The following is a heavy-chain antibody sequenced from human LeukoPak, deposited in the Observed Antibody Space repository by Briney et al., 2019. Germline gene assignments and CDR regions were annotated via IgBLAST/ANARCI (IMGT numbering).Heavy chain of an antibody. CDR1: GYTFTSYG. D-gene: IGHD5-18*01. V-gene: IGHV1-18*01. CDR2: ISAYNGNT. Sequence: ASVKVSCKASGYTFTSYGISWVRQAPGQGLEWMGWISAYNGNTNYAQKLQGRVTMTTDTSTSTAYMELRYLRADETAVYNRVRDSGIRLWGGRGYYLDYWGEGPLVSVSS. CDR3: VRDSGIRLWGGRGYYLDY. J-gene: IGHJ4*02.